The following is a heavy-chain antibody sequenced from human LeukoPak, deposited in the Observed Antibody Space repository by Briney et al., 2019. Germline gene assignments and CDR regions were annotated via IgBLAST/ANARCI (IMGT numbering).Heavy chain of an antibody. D-gene: IGHD3-22*01. CDR2: IIPIFGTA. CDR1: GGTFSSYA. Sequence: SVKVSRKASGGTFSSYAISWVRQAPGQGLEWMGGIIPIFGTANYAQKFQGRVTITADESTSTAYMELSSLRSEDTAVYYCARTPRIHYYDSSGSQYYFDYWGQGTLVTVSS. CDR3: ARTPRIHYYDSSGSQYYFDY. V-gene: IGHV1-69*13. J-gene: IGHJ4*02.